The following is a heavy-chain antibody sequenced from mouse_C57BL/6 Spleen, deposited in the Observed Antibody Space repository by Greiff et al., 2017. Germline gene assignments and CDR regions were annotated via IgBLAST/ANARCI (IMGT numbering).Heavy chain of an antibody. CDR2: IYPGSGNT. D-gene: IGHD1-1*01. CDR1: GYTFTDYF. V-gene: IGHV1-76*01. CDR3: ARTGYGTYFDY. Sequence: QVQLQQSGAELVRPGASVKLSCKASGYTFTDYFINWVKQRPGQGLEWIARIYPGSGNTYYNEKFKGKSTLTVDKSSSTAYMQLSILTSEDSAVYYCARTGYGTYFDYWGQGTTLTVSS. J-gene: IGHJ2*01.